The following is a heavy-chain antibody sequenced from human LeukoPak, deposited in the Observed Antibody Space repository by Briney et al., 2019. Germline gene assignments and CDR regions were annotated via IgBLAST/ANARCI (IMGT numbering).Heavy chain of an antibody. CDR3: ARSEGSANSNYYYYMDV. CDR1: GGSISSSYYF. J-gene: IGHJ6*03. CDR2: IYYGGST. Sequence: KTSETLSLTCTVSGGSISSSYYFWGWVRQSPGTGLEWIGSIYYGGSTYYNPSLKSRLTISVDTSNNQVSLRLSSVTAADTAVYYCARSEGSANSNYYYYMDVWGKGTTVTVSS. V-gene: IGHV4-39*07. D-gene: IGHD4-11*01.